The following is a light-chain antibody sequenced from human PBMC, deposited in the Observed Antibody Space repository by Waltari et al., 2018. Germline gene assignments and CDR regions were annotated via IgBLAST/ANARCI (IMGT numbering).Light chain of an antibody. CDR3: ASWDQSLRGVV. CDR1: NSTIGLNP. V-gene: IGLV1-47*01. Sequence: QSVLSQPPSASASPGQGVTISCSGSNSTIGLNPVFWYQHVPGTAPQLVIFRDSQRPSGFPGRFSGSKSGTSASLAISGLRSEDEADYYCASWDQSLRGVVFGGGTKLTVL. CDR2: RDS. J-gene: IGLJ2*01.